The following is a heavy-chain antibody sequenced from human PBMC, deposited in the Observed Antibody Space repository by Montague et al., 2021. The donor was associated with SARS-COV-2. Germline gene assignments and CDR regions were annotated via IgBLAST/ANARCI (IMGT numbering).Heavy chain of an antibody. CDR2: IYDSGST. CDR1: GSSVRSYY. CDR3: AGDRGRFWHFDL. D-gene: IGHD5-12*01. Sequence: SETLSLTCIVSGSSVRSYYWSWIRQPPGKGLEWIGYIYDSGSTNYNPSLKSRVTISVDTSKSQMSLRLNSVTAADTAVYYCAGDRGRFWHFDLWGRGTLVTVSS. V-gene: IGHV4-59*02. J-gene: IGHJ2*01.